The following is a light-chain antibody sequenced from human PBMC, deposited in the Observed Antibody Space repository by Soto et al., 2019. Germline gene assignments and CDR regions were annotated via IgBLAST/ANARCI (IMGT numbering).Light chain of an antibody. Sequence: EIVLTQSPGTLSLSPGERATLSCRASQSVSSSYLAWYQQKPCQAPRLLIYGASSRATGIPDRFSGSVSGTNFPLTISRLDAEAFAVYYCQQYGSSPLITFGHGTKVHIK. CDR3: QQYGSSPLIT. CDR1: QSVSSSY. CDR2: GAS. J-gene: IGKJ3*01. V-gene: IGKV3-20*01.